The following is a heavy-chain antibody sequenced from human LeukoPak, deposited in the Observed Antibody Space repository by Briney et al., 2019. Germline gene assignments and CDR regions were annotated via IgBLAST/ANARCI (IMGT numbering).Heavy chain of an antibody. D-gene: IGHD7-27*01. Sequence: GESLKISCKGSGYSFTSYWIGWVRQMPGKGLEWMGIIDPSDSDIRYTPSFQGQVTISADKSLSTAYLQWDSLKASDTVIYYCARQTAMGRSGDCWGQGTLVTVSS. J-gene: IGHJ4*02. CDR2: IDPSDSDI. CDR1: GYSFTSYW. CDR3: ARQTAMGRSGDC. V-gene: IGHV5-51*01.